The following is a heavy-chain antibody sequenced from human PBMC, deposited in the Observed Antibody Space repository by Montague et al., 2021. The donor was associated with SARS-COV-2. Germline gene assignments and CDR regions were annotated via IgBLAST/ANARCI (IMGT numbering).Heavy chain of an antibody. J-gene: IGHJ4*02. V-gene: IGHV4-39*01. CDR2: IYYSGST. D-gene: IGHD2-2*01. Sequence: SETLSLTCAVYNGSFGSYYWGWIRQPPGKGLEWIGSIYYSGSTYYNPSLKSRVTISVDTSKNQFSPKLSSVTAADTAVYYCARHPLGYCSSTSCYVGWGQGTLVTVSS. CDR1: NGSFGSYY. CDR3: ARHPLGYCSSTSCYVG.